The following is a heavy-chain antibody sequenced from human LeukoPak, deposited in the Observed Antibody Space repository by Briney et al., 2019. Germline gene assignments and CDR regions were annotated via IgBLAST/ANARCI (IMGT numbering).Heavy chain of an antibody. CDR1: GFRFSDFY. D-gene: IGHD3-16*02. CDR3: AREASERCQDVIGARHNWFDT. V-gene: IGHV3-11*04. Sequence: GGSLRLSCVASGFRFSDFYMSWIRQVPGKGPEWISYISSSGTTIYSADSVKGRFTISRDNAKNSMYLQMNSVGAEDTAFYYCAREASERCQDVIGARHNWFDTWGQGALVTVSS. J-gene: IGHJ5*02. CDR2: ISSSGTTI.